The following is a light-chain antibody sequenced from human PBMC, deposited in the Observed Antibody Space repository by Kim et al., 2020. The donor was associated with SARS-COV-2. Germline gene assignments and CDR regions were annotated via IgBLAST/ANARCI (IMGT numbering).Light chain of an antibody. CDR1: SSDVGARNF. Sequence: QSALTQPASGSGSPGQSFTNSCTGTSSDVGARNFLSWYQQHPGSAPKLIIYDVSTRPSGVSHRFSGSKSGNTASLTISGLQDEDEADYYCSSYTIATARVVFGGGTKLTVL. V-gene: IGLV2-14*03. J-gene: IGLJ2*01. CDR3: SSYTIATARVV. CDR2: DVS.